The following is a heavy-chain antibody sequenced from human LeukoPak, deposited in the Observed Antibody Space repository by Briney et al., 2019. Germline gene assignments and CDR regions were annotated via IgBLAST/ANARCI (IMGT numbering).Heavy chain of an antibody. CDR1: GGSISSYY. CDR3: ARERMAGIEYWFDP. Sequence: PSETLSLTCTVSGGSISSYYWSWIRQPAGKGLEWIGRIYTSGSTNYNPSLKSRVTISIGTPKNHFSLTLRSVTAGDAAMYFCARERMAGIEYWFDPWGQGTLVTVSS. J-gene: IGHJ5*02. CDR2: IYTSGST. V-gene: IGHV4-4*07. D-gene: IGHD6-19*01.